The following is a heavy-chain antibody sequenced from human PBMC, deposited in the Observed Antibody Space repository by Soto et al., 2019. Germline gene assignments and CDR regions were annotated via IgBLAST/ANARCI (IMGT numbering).Heavy chain of an antibody. CDR1: RFTFSNAW. J-gene: IGHJ5*02. V-gene: IGHV3-15*01. D-gene: IGHD3-3*02. CDR3: TTLLAAPNAS. CDR2: IKTKTDGGTT. Sequence: EVHLVESGGGLVKPGGSLRLSCAASRFTFSNAWMSWVRQAPGKGLEWVGRIKTKTDGGTTDYAAPVKGRFTISRDDSGNTRYLQMNSVKTDDTAVYYCTTLLAAPNASWGQGTLVTVSS.